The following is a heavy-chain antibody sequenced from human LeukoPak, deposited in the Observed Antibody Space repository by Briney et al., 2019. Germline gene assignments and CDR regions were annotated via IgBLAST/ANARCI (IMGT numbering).Heavy chain of an antibody. V-gene: IGHV4-34*01. D-gene: IGHD6-6*01. CDR2: INHSGST. J-gene: IGHJ4*02. CDR1: GGSFSGYY. Sequence: SETLSLTCTVYGGSFSGYYWSWIRQPPGKGLEWIGEINHSGSTNYNPSLKSRVTISVDTSKNQFSLKLSSVTAADTAVYYCARASSSSLFDYWGQGTLVTVSS. CDR3: ARASSSSLFDY.